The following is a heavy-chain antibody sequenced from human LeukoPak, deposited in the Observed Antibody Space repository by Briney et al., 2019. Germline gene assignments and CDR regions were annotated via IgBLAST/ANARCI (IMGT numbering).Heavy chain of an antibody. J-gene: IGHJ4*02. D-gene: IGHD6-13*01. V-gene: IGHV4-4*07. CDR1: GGSISSYY. Sequence: SETLSLTCTVSGGSISSYYWTWIRQPAGRGLEWIGRIYITESTNYNPSLKSRVTMSVVTSKNQFSLKLNSVTAADTAVYYCARQNSSWYFDYWGQGTLVTVSS. CDR2: IYITEST. CDR3: ARQNSSWYFDY.